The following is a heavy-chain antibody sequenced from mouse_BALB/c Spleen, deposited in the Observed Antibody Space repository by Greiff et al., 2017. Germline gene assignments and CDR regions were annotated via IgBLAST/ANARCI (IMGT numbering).Heavy chain of an antibody. V-gene: IGHV1-9*01. CDR3: ARLKTFDY. CDR2: ILPGSGST. J-gene: IGHJ2*01. Sequence: VKLMESGTVLARPGASVKMSCKASGYSFTSYWMHWVKQRPGHGLEWIGEILPGSGSTNYNEKFKGKATFTADTSSNTAYMQLSSLTSEDSAVYYCARLKTFDYWGQGTTLTVSS. CDR1: GYSFTSYW.